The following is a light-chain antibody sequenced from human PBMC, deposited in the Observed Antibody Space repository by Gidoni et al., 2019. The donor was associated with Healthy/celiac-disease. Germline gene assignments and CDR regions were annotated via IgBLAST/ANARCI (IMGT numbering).Light chain of an antibody. J-gene: IGKJ4*01. CDR3: QKYNSAPALT. CDR1: QGISN. V-gene: IGKV1-27*01. Sequence: DIQMTQSPSSLSASVGDRVTITCRASQGISNLAWYQQKPGKVPKLLIYAASTLQSGVPSRFSGSGSGTDFTLTISSLQPEDVATYYCQKYNSAPALTFGGXTKVEIK. CDR2: AAS.